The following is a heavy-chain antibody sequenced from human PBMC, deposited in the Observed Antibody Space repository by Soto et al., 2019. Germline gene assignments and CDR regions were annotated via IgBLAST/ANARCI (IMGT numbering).Heavy chain of an antibody. J-gene: IGHJ4*02. D-gene: IGHD3-10*01. Sequence: SETLSLTCTVSGGSISSSSYYWGWIRQPPGKGLEWIGSIYYSGSTYYNPSLKSRVTISVDTSKNQFSLKLSSVTAADTAVYYCVILWFGELPELDYWGQGTLVTVSS. CDR1: GGSISSSSYY. V-gene: IGHV4-39*01. CDR2: IYYSGST. CDR3: VILWFGELPELDY.